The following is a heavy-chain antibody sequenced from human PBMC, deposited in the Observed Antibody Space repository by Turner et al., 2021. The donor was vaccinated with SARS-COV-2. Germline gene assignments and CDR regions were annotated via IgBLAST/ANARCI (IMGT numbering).Heavy chain of an antibody. CDR1: GGTFSSYA. V-gene: IGHV1-69*01. CDR3: AGNYGDSEDDY. J-gene: IGHJ4*02. CDR2: IIPIFGTA. Sequence: QVQLVQSGAEVKKPVCSVKVSCKASGGTFSSYAISWVRQAPGQGLEWMGGIIPIFGTANYEQKFQGRVTITADASTSTAYMELSSLRSEDTAVYYCAGNYGDSEDDYWGQGTLVTVSS. D-gene: IGHD4-17*01.